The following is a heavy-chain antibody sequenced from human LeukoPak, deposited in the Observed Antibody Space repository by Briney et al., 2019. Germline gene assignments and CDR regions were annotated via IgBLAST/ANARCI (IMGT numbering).Heavy chain of an antibody. D-gene: IGHD4-17*01. Sequence: PGGSLRLSCASSGFTVSSNYMSWVRQAPGKGLEWVSIIYSGGGTYYADSVRDRFTISRDNSKNTLYLQMNSLRAEDTAVYYCAREYGDSRVYWGQGTLVTVSS. CDR3: AREYGDSRVY. CDR2: IYSGGGT. CDR1: GFTVSSNY. J-gene: IGHJ4*02. V-gene: IGHV3-53*01.